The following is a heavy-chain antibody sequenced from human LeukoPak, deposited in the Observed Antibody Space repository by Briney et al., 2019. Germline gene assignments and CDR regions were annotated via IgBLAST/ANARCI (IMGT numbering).Heavy chain of an antibody. CDR2: INHSGST. D-gene: IGHD5-18*01. Sequence: PSETLSLTCAVYGGSSSGYYWSWIRQPPGKGLEWIGEINHSGSTNYNPSLKSRVTILVDTSKNQFSLKLSSVTAADTAVYYCARTGYSYGDKPFDYWGQGTLVTVSS. CDR1: GGSSSGYY. CDR3: ARTGYSYGDKPFDY. J-gene: IGHJ4*02. V-gene: IGHV4-34*01.